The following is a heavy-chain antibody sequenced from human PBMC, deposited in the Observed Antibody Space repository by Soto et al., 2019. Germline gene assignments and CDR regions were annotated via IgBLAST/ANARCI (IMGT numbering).Heavy chain of an antibody. V-gene: IGHV4-39*01. Sequence: SETLSLTCTVSGGSISSSSYYWGWIRQPPGKGLEWIGSIYYSGSTYYNPSLKSRVTISVDTSKNQFSLKLSSVTAADTAVYYCALGGATVAGTAFDIWGQGTMVTVSS. CDR3: ALGGATVAGTAFDI. CDR2: IYYSGST. CDR1: GGSISSSSYY. D-gene: IGHD6-19*01. J-gene: IGHJ3*02.